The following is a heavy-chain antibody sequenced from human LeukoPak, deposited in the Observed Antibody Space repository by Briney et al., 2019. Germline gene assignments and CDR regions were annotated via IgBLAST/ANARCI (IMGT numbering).Heavy chain of an antibody. V-gene: IGHV1-2*02. Sequence: GASVKVSCKAFGYPFIDYYLHWVRQAPGQGLEWMGCINPNTGDTNSAQNFQGRVIMTRDTSITTAYMELSRLKSDDTSLYYCASKGAGHCYDASCMGSFDLWGQGTTVAVSS. D-gene: IGHD2-15*01. CDR2: INPNTGDT. CDR3: ASKGAGHCYDASCMGSFDL. CDR1: GYPFIDYY. J-gene: IGHJ3*01.